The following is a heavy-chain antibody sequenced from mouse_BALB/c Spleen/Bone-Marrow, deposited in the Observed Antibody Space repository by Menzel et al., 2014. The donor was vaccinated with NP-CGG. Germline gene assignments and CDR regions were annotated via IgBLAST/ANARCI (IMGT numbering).Heavy chain of an antibody. CDR1: GYTFTSYW. Sequence: QVHLQQSGAELVRPGASVKLSCKASGYTFTSYWVNWVKQRPGQGLQWIGNIYPCDSYTNYNQKFKDKATLTVDKSSSTAYMQLSSPTDEDSAVYYCTRSDDYDEEGFVYWCQGTTLKVSS. D-gene: IGHD2-4*01. CDR3: TRSDDYDEEGFVY. CDR2: IYPCDSYT. V-gene: IGHV1S126*01. J-gene: IGHJ2*01.